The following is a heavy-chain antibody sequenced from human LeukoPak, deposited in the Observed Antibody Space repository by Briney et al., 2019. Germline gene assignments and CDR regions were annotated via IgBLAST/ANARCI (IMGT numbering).Heavy chain of an antibody. J-gene: IGHJ6*02. CDR1: GFTVSSNY. V-gene: IGHV3-66*01. Sequence: PGGSLRLSCAASGFTVSSNYMTWVRQAPGKGLEWVSVIYSGGSTYYADSVKGRFTISRDNSKNTLYLQMNSLRAEDTAVYYCARGQQLLWFGDLPIYYYYYGMDVWGQGTTVTVSS. D-gene: IGHD3-10*01. CDR2: IYSGGST. CDR3: ARGQQLLWFGDLPIYYYYYGMDV.